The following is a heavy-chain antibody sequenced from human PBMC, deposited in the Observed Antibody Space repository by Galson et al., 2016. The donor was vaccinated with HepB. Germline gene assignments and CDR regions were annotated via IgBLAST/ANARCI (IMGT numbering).Heavy chain of an antibody. CDR1: GYTFTTYW. Sequence: QSGAEVKKPGESLRISCQGSGYTFTTYWISWVRQMPGKGLEWMGRIDPSDSYTNYSPSFQGHVTISVDKSISTAYLQWSGLRASDTAMYYCATPTSGQYYFDYWGQGTLVTVSS. CDR2: IDPSDSYT. D-gene: IGHD4-11*01. J-gene: IGHJ4*02. V-gene: IGHV5-10-1*01. CDR3: ATPTSGQYYFDY.